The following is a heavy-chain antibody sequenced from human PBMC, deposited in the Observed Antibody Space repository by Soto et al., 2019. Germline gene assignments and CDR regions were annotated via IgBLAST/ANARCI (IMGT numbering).Heavy chain of an antibody. CDR2: ISSSSSTI. Sequence: GGSLRLSCAASGFTFSSYSVNWSRQAPGKGLGWVSYISSSSSTIYYADSVKGRFTISRDNAKNSLYLQMNSLRDEDTAVYYCARDNRVVDYYDILTGYWYYFDYWGQGTLVTVSS. D-gene: IGHD3-9*01. CDR1: GFTFSSYS. J-gene: IGHJ4*02. CDR3: ARDNRVVDYYDILTGYWYYFDY. V-gene: IGHV3-48*02.